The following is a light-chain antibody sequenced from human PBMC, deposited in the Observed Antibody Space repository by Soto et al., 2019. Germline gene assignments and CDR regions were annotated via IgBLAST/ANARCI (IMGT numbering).Light chain of an antibody. Sequence: EIVLTQSPATLSLSPGERTTLSCRASQSLSDYLAWYQQKPGQAPRLLMYGISRRATGIPDRFSGSGSGTDFTLTITRLEPEDFAVYYCQQYVTSSPRTFGQGTKVDIK. CDR3: QQYVTSSPRT. CDR2: GIS. V-gene: IGKV3-20*01. J-gene: IGKJ1*01. CDR1: QSLSDY.